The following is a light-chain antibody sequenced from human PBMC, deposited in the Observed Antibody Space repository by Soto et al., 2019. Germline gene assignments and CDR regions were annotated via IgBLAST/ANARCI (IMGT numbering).Light chain of an antibody. Sequence: ELVMTQSPATLSVSPGERATLSCRARQSVSSNLVWYQQKPGQTPRLLIYGASTRATGIPARFSGSGSGTEFTLTISSLQSEDFAVYCCQQYNYWPWTFGQGTKVDIK. J-gene: IGKJ1*01. CDR2: GAS. CDR1: QSVSSN. CDR3: QQYNYWPWT. V-gene: IGKV3-15*01.